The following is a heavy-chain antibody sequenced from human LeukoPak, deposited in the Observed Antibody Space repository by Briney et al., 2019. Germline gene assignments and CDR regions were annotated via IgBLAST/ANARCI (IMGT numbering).Heavy chain of an antibody. J-gene: IGHJ4*02. Sequence: SETLSLTCTVSGSSISSGGYYWSWIRQHPGKGLEWIGCIYYSGSTYYNPSLKSRVTMSADTSNNQFSLKLSSVTAADTAVYYCARWEIAAAGTVDYWGQGTLVTVSS. D-gene: IGHD6-13*01. CDR2: IYYSGST. V-gene: IGHV4-31*03. CDR1: GSSISSGGYY. CDR3: ARWEIAAAGTVDY.